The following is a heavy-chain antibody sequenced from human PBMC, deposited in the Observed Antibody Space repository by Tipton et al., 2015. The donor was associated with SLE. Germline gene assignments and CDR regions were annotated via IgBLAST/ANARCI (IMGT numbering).Heavy chain of an antibody. CDR1: GFTSGTYA. CDR2: ISSAGCT. V-gene: IGHV3-23*03. Sequence: SLRLSCAASGFTSGTYAMSWVRQAPGKGLEWVSIISSAGCTFYADSVKGRFSISRDNCKTAMYLQKNSLRGSASAPTLFPLVSW. J-gene: IGHJ5*01. CDR3: PLVS. D-gene: IGHD3-3*01.